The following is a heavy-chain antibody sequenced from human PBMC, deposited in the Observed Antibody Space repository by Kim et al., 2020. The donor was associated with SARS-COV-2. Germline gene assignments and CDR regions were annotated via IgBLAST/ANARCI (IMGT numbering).Heavy chain of an antibody. CDR2: VSWNSGSI. V-gene: IGHV3-9*01. D-gene: IGHD2-21*02. CDR3: APLGPVVVTGVDAFDI. CDR1: GFTFDDYA. Sequence: GGSLRLSCAASGFTFDDYAMHWVRQVPGKGLEWVSGVSWNSGSIGYADSVKGRFTISRDNAKKSLYLQMNSLRAEDTALYYCAPLGPVVVTGVDAFDIWGQGTMVTVSS. J-gene: IGHJ3*02.